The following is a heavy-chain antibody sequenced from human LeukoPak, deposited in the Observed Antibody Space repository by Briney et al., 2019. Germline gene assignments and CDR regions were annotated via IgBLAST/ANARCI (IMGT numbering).Heavy chain of an antibody. V-gene: IGHV3-64*01. CDR2: ISSNGIST. D-gene: IGHD2-8*01. Sequence: GGSLRLSCAASGFTVSSNYMSWVRQAPGKGLEDVSAISSNGISTFYANSVKGRFTVSRDDSKNTVYLQMGSLRAEDMAVYYCVKWTNYYFALWGRGTLVTVSS. J-gene: IGHJ2*01. CDR3: VKWTNYYFAL. CDR1: GFTVSSNY.